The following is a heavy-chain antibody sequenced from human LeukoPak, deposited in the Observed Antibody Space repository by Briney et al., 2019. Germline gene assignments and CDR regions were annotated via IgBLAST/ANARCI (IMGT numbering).Heavy chain of an antibody. V-gene: IGHV3-23*01. CDR3: AKARIASAGTGAFDV. J-gene: IGHJ3*01. CDR1: GFTVSSYG. CDR2: FSATDGSA. D-gene: IGHD6-13*01. Sequence: GGSLRLSCAASGFTVSSYGMTWVRQAPGKGLEWVSAFSATDGSAQYAESVKGRFTISRDNSKNSLYLQMNSLRDEDTAVYYCAKARIASAGTGAFDVWGQGTTVTVSS.